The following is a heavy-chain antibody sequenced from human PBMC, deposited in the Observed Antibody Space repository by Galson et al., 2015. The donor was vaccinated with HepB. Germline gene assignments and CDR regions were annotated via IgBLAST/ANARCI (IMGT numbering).Heavy chain of an antibody. CDR2: IKQDGSEK. V-gene: IGHV3-7*03. Sequence: SLRLSCAASGFTFSSYWMSWVRQTPGKGLEWVANIKQDGSEKYYVDSVKGRFTISRDNAKNSLYLQMNSLRAEDTAVYYCARIVLNCYDISAYYAYSGPGTLVTASS. J-gene: IGHJ4*01. CDR3: ARIVLNCYDISAYYAY. CDR1: GFTFSSYW. D-gene: IGHD3-22*01.